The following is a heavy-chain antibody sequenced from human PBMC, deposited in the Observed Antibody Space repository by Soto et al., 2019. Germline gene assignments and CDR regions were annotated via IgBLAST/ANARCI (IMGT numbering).Heavy chain of an antibody. V-gene: IGHV3-15*01. CDR2: IKSKTDGGTT. J-gene: IGHJ4*02. D-gene: IGHD3-3*01. CDR1: GFTFSNAW. CDR3: TTDYYNFWSGDFDY. Sequence: PGGSLRLSCAASGFTFSNAWMSWVRQAPGKGLEWVGRIKSKTDGGTTDYSAPVKGRFTISRDDSKNTLYLQINSLKTEYTAVYYCTTDYYNFWSGDFDYGGQEPRVTVSS.